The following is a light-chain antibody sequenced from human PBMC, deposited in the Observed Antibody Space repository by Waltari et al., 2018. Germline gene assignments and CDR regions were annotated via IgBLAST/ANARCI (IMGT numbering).Light chain of an antibody. Sequence: SYELTQPPSVSVSPGQTASITCSGDKLGAKSACWYPQNPGQSPVLVIYLDTKRPSAIPERFSGSKSGNTATLTISGTQTMDEADYYCQAWDSSTYVFGTGTKVTVL. CDR3: QAWDSSTYV. CDR2: LDT. CDR1: KLGAKS. V-gene: IGLV3-1*01. J-gene: IGLJ1*01.